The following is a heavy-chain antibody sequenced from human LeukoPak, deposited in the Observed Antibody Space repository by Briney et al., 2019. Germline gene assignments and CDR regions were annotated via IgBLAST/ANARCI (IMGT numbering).Heavy chain of an antibody. J-gene: IGHJ5*01. CDR3: ARVGYSSGWSSFDS. D-gene: IGHD6-19*01. V-gene: IGHV4-4*07. CDR2: IYTSGST. CDR1: GGSISSYY. Sequence: SETLSLTCTVSGGSISSYYWSWIRQPAGKGLEWIGRIYTSGSTNYNPSLKSRVTMSVDTSKNQFSLKLSSVAAADTAVYYCARVGYSSGWSSFDSWGQGTLVTVSS.